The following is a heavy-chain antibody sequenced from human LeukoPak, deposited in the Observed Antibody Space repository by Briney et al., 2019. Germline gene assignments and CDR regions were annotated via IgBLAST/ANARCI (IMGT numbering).Heavy chain of an antibody. CDR1: GFTFSSYG. CDR2: ISYDGSNK. Sequence: PGWSLRLSCAASGFTFSSYGMHWVRQAPCKGLEWVAVISYDGSNKYYADCVKGRFTISRDNSKNTLYLQMNSLRAEDTAVSHCAIAAGYCSGGSCPVDYWGQGTLVTVSS. V-gene: IGHV3-30*03. J-gene: IGHJ4*02. CDR3: AIAAGYCSGGSCPVDY. D-gene: IGHD2-15*01.